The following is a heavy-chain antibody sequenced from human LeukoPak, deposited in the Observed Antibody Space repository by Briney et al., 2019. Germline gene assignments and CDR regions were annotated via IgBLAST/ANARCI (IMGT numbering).Heavy chain of an antibody. CDR3: ARELATYYYASGSFGGAFDP. Sequence: SVKVSCKASGGTFSSYAISWVRQAPGRGLEWMGGIIPIFGTANYAQKFQGRVTITADESTSTAYMELTSLRSEDTAVYYCARELATYYYASGSFGGAFDPWGQGTLVTVSS. CDR1: GGTFSSYA. D-gene: IGHD3-10*01. CDR2: IIPIFGTA. V-gene: IGHV1-69*13. J-gene: IGHJ5*02.